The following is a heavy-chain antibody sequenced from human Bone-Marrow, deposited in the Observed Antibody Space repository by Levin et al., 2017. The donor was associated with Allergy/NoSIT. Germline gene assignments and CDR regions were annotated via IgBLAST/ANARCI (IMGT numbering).Heavy chain of an antibody. CDR3: ARIIRGVIPAFDI. Sequence: RTSGPTLVKPTQTLTLTCTPSGFSLSTSGMSVGWIRQPPGKALEWLALIDWDDDTYYSTSLKTRLTISKDTSKNQVVLIMTDMDPVDTATYYCARIIRGVIPAFDIWGQGTTVTVSS. J-gene: IGHJ3*02. V-gene: IGHV2-70*01. D-gene: IGHD3-10*01. CDR1: GFSLSTSGMS. CDR2: IDWDDDT.